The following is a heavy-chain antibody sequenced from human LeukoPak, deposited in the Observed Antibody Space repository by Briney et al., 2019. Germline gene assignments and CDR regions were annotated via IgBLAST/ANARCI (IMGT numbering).Heavy chain of an antibody. CDR2: ICYSGST. V-gene: IGHV4-30-4*07. CDR3: ARGGGLGYDYVWGSCRLDY. D-gene: IGHD3-16*02. J-gene: IGHJ4*02. Sequence: SQTLSLTCAVSGVSISSGGNSWSWIRQPPGKGLEWIGNICYSGSTYYNPSLKIRVTIYVYTYKNQFPLKRRSVNDADTSLCSRARGGGLGYDYVWGSCRLDYWGQGTLVTVSS. CDR1: GVSISSGGNS.